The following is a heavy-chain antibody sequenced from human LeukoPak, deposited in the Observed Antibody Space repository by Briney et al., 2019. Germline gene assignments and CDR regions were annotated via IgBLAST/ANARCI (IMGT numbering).Heavy chain of an antibody. Sequence: SGTLSLTCAVSGGSISSSNWWSWVRQPPGKGLEWIGYIYYSGSTNYNPSLKSRVTISADTSKNQFSLKLSSVTAADTAVYYCARGLEVRGAFDIWGQGTMVTVSS. D-gene: IGHD3-10*01. CDR3: ARGLEVRGAFDI. CDR2: IYYSGST. V-gene: IGHV4-4*02. CDR1: GGSISSSNW. J-gene: IGHJ3*02.